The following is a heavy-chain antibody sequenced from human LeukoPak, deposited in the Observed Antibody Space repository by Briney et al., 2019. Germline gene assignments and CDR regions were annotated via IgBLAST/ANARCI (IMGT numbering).Heavy chain of an antibody. CDR3: ARDYSGVFDY. Sequence: PSETLSLTCAVYGGSFSGYYWSWIRQPPGKGLEWIGEINHSGSTNYNPSLKSRVTISVDRSKNQFSLKLSSVTAADTAVYYCARDYSGVFDYWGQGTLVTVSS. CDR2: INHSGST. J-gene: IGHJ4*02. CDR1: GGSFSGYY. V-gene: IGHV4-34*01. D-gene: IGHD6-25*01.